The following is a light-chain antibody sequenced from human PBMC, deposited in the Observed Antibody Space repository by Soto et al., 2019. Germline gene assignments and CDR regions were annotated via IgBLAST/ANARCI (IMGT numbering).Light chain of an antibody. CDR2: EVS. J-gene: IGLJ1*01. V-gene: IGLV2-14*01. CDR3: SSYTSSSTLAYV. Sequence: QSVLTQPPSASGPPGQSVTISCTGTSSDVGGYNYVSWYQQHPGKAPKLMIYEVSNGPSGVSNRFSGSKSGNTASLTISGLQAEDEADYYCSSYTSSSTLAYVFGTGTRSPS. CDR1: SSDVGGYNY.